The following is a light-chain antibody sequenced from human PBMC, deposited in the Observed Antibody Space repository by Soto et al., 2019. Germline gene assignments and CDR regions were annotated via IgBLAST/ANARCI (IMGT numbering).Light chain of an antibody. V-gene: IGLV2-14*01. CDR2: EVN. CDR3: SAYTTSNTLI. J-gene: IGLJ1*01. CDR1: SSDVGGYDY. Sequence: ALTQPASVSGSPGQSVTISCTGTSSDVGGYDYVSWYQQHPGTAPKLILYEVNNRPSGVSNRFSGSKSGNTASLIISGLQTEDEANYYCSAYTTSNTLIFGTGTKVTVL.